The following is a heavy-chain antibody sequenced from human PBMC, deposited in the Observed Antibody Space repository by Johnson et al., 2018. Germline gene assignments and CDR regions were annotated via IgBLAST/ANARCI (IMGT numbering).Heavy chain of an antibody. V-gene: IGHV3-20*04. CDR3: AKDAYYYGSGSYPYMDV. Sequence: VQLVESGGGVVRPGGSLRLSCAASGFTFDDYGMRWVRQAPGKGLEWVSGISWNSGSIGYADSVKGRFTISRDNAKNSLYLQMNSLRAEDTALYYCAKDAYYYGSGSYPYMDVWGKGTTVTVSS. CDR2: ISWNSGSI. D-gene: IGHD3-10*01. CDR1: GFTFDDYG. J-gene: IGHJ6*03.